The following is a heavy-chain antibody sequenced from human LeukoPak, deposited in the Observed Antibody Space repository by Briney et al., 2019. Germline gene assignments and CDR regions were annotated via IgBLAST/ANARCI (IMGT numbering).Heavy chain of an antibody. CDR1: GFTFSSYA. D-gene: IGHD3-3*01. V-gene: IGHV3-23*01. Sequence: PGGSLRLSCAASGFTFSSYAMSWVRQAPGKGLEWVSVISGSGGSTYYADSVKGRFTISRDNSKNTLYLQMNSLRAEDTAVYYCAKGLYDFWSGYYFDGAKAFDYWGQGTLVTVSS. CDR2: ISGSGGST. CDR3: AKGLYDFWSGYYFDGAKAFDY. J-gene: IGHJ4*02.